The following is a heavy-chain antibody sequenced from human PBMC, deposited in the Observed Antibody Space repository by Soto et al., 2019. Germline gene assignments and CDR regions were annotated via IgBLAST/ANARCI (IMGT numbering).Heavy chain of an antibody. V-gene: IGHV3-30*04. J-gene: IGHJ3*01. CDR2: ISYDGSNA. CDR1: GFSFSTYA. CDR3: ARDGGGFGELLLNSYDAFDL. D-gene: IGHD3-10*01. Sequence: SCTASGFSFSTYAMYWVRQAPGKGLEWVAIISYDGSNAQYADSVKGRFTVARDNSKNTLYLQMHSLTAEDTAVYYCARDGGGFGELLLNSYDAFDLWGQGKLVTVSS.